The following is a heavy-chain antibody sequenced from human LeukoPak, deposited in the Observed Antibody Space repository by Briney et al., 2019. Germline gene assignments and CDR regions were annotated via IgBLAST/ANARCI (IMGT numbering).Heavy chain of an antibody. CDR1: GYSISSGYY. Sequence: SETLSLTCTVSGYSISSGYYWGWIRQPPGKGLEWIGSIYHSGSTYYNPSLKSRVTISVDTSKNQFSLKLSSVTAADTAVYYCARDDILTGYYIDYWGQGTLVTVSS. J-gene: IGHJ4*02. CDR2: IYHSGST. D-gene: IGHD3-9*01. CDR3: ARDDILTGYYIDY. V-gene: IGHV4-38-2*02.